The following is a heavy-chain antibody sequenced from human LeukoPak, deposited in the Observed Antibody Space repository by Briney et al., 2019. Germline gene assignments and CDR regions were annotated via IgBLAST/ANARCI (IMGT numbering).Heavy chain of an antibody. Sequence: SETLSLTCAVYGGSFSGYYWSWIRQPPGKGLEWVGEINHSGSTNYNPSLKSRVTISVDTPKNQFSLKLSSVTAADTAVYYCARAPYCSSTSCYKRRVRAGRGYFDYWGQGTLVTVSS. V-gene: IGHV4-34*01. CDR3: ARAPYCSSTSCYKRRVRAGRGYFDY. D-gene: IGHD2-2*02. CDR2: INHSGST. J-gene: IGHJ4*02. CDR1: GGSFSGYY.